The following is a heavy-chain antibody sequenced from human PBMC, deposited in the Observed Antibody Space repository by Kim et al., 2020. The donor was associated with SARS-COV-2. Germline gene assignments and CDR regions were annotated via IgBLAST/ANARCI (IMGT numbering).Heavy chain of an antibody. Sequence: GGSLRLSCAASGFTVSSNYMSWVRQAPGKGLEWVSVIYSGGSTYYADSVKGRFTISRDNSKNTLYLQMNSLRAEDTAVYYCARDQWTGDYTSYYYYGMDVWGQGTTVTVSS. J-gene: IGHJ6*02. CDR2: IYSGGST. CDR1: GFTVSSNY. V-gene: IGHV3-53*01. D-gene: IGHD4-17*01. CDR3: ARDQWTGDYTSYYYYGMDV.